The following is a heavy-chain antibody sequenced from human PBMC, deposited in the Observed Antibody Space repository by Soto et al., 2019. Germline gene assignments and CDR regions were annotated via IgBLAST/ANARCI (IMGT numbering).Heavy chain of an antibody. V-gene: IGHV4-30-4*01. CDR1: GGSISSGDYY. CDR3: ARARLGELSLSHPFDY. CDR2: IYYSGST. J-gene: IGHJ4*02. Sequence: SETLSLTCTVSGGSISSGDYYWSWIRQPPGKGLEWIGYIYYSGSTYYNPSLKSRVTISVDTSKNQFSLKLSSVTAADTAVYYCARARLGELSLSHPFDYWGQGTLVTVSS. D-gene: IGHD3-16*02.